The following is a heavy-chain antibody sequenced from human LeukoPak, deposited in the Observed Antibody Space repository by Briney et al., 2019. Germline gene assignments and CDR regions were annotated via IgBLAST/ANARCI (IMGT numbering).Heavy chain of an antibody. V-gene: IGHV3-13*01. CDR3: ARGGAAGTTYNWFDP. CDR2: IGTAGDT. Sequence: GGSLRLSCAASGFTFSSYDMHWVRHATGKGLEWVSAIGTAGDTYYPGSVKGRFTISRENVKNSLYLQMNSLRAGDTAVYYCARGGAAGTTYNWFDPWGQGTLVTVSS. J-gene: IGHJ5*02. CDR1: GFTFSSYD. D-gene: IGHD6-13*01.